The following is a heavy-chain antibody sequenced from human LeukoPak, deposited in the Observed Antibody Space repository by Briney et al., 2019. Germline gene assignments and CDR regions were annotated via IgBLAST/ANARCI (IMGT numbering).Heavy chain of an antibody. J-gene: IGHJ5*02. D-gene: IGHD4-11*01. V-gene: IGHV1-69*01. CDR2: IIPIFGTA. Sequence: GSSVKVSCKASGGTFSSYTISWVRQAPGQGLEWMGGIIPIFGTANYAQKFQGRVTITADESTSTAYMELSSLRSEDTAVYYCARTFGYDYSYWFDPWGQGALVTVSS. CDR1: GGTFSSYT. CDR3: ARTFGYDYSYWFDP.